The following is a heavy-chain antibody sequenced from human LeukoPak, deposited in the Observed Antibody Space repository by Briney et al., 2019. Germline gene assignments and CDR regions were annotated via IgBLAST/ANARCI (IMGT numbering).Heavy chain of an antibody. D-gene: IGHD2-2*01. CDR1: GFTFSSYE. CDR2: ISSSGSTI. CDR3: ARTAYCSSTSCYAGTGWFDP. V-gene: IGHV3-48*03. Sequence: GGSLRLSCAASGFTFSSYEMNWVRQAPGKGLEWVSYISSSGSTIYYADSVEGRFTISRDNAKNSLYLQMNSLRAEDTAVYYCARTAYCSSTSCYAGTGWFDPWGQGTLVTVSS. J-gene: IGHJ5*02.